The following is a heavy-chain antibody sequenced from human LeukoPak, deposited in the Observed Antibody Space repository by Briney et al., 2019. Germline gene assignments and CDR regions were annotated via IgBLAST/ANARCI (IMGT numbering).Heavy chain of an antibody. V-gene: IGHV3-23*01. CDR3: AKVLTVTTGNYYFDY. D-gene: IGHD4-17*01. Sequence: GGSLRLSCAASGFTFSSNAMSWVRQAPGEGLEWVSSISGSGPYTYYADSVKGRFTISRDNSKNTLYLQMNSLRAEDTAVYYCAKVLTVTTGNYYFDYWGQGTLVTVSS. CDR2: ISGSGPYT. J-gene: IGHJ4*02. CDR1: GFTFSSNA.